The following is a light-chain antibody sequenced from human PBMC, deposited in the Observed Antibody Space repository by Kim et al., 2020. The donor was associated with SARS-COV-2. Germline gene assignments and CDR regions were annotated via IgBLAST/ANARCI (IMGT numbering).Light chain of an antibody. CDR2: EVS. Sequence: GQSVTIACTGTSSDIGGYNYVSWYQQHPGKAPKLMIYEVSKRPSGVPDRFSGSKSGNTASLIVSGLQAEDEADYYCSSYTGSNKLLFGGGTKLTVL. V-gene: IGLV2-8*01. CDR3: SSYTGSNKLL. CDR1: SSDIGGYNY. J-gene: IGLJ2*01.